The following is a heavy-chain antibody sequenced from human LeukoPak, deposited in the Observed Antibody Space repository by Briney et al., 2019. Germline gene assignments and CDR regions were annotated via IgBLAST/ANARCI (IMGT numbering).Heavy chain of an antibody. V-gene: IGHV1-2*02. Sequence: ASVKVSCKASGYTFTGYYMHWVRQAPGQGLEWMGWINPNSGGTNYAQKFQGRVTMTRDTSISTAYMELSRLRSDDTAVYYCARVIAVAGFPYFDYWGQGTLVTVSS. CDR1: GYTFTGYY. D-gene: IGHD6-19*01. CDR2: INPNSGGT. CDR3: ARVIAVAGFPYFDY. J-gene: IGHJ4*02.